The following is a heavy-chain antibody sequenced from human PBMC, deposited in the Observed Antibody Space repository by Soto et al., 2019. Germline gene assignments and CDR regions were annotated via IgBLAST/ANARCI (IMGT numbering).Heavy chain of an antibody. J-gene: IGHJ4*02. Sequence: EVQVLESGGDLVQPGGSLRLSCAASGFIFSNYHMTWVRQAPGKGLEWVSAISPSSAEIWYADSVRGRFTISRDNSKNTLYLQMNSLRAEDTAVYYCAPRGAGSRSWDFDYWGQGTLVTVSS. V-gene: IGHV3-23*01. D-gene: IGHD3-10*01. CDR3: APRGAGSRSWDFDY. CDR2: ISPSSAEI. CDR1: GFIFSNYH.